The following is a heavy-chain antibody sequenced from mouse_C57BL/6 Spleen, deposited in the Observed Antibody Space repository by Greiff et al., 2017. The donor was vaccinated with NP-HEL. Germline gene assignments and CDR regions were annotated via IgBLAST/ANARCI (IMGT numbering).Heavy chain of an antibody. CDR3: ARGGNYDGYHYAMDY. D-gene: IGHD2-3*01. V-gene: IGHV5-16*01. J-gene: IGHJ4*01. CDR2: INYDGSST. Sequence: EVMLVESEGGLVQPGSSMKLSCTASGFTFSDYYMAWVRQVPEKGLEWVANINYDGSSTYYLDSLKSRFIISRDNAKNILYLQMSSLKSEDTATYYCARGGNYDGYHYAMDYWGQGTSVTVSS. CDR1: GFTFSDYY.